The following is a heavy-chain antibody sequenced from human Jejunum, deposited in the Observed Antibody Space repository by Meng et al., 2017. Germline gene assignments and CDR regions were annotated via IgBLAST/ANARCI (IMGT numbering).Heavy chain of an antibody. D-gene: IGHD3-16*01. Sequence: EEQLLESGGVLVQPGGSLRLSWAASGFTFSNYAMSWVRQAPGKGLEYVSGVIHSGISTYYADSVRGRFTISRDNSKNTLYLQMNSLRVEDTAVYYCAKGGDLEVWGPGTLVTVSS. CDR3: AKGGDLEV. V-gene: IGHV3-23*01. J-gene: IGHJ4*02. CDR2: VIHSGIST. CDR1: GFTFSNYA.